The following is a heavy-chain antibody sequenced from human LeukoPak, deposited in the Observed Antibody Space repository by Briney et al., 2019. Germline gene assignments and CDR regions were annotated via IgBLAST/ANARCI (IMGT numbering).Heavy chain of an antibody. J-gene: IGHJ4*02. CDR1: GFTFSSYS. V-gene: IGHV3-21*01. D-gene: IGHD1-26*01. CDR3: ARGVGATTPYFDY. CDR2: ISSSSSYI. Sequence: PGGSLRLSCAASGFTFSSYSMNWVRQAPGKGLEWVSSISSSSSYIYYADSVKGRFTISRDNAKNSLYLQINSLRAEDTAVYYCARGVGATTPYFDYWGQGTLVTVSS.